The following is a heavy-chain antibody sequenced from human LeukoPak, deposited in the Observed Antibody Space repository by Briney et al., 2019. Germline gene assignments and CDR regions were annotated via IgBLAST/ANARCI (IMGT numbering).Heavy chain of an antibody. J-gene: IGHJ4*02. Sequence: SETLSLTCAVYGGSFSGYYWSWIRQPPGKGLEWIGEINHSGSTNYNPSLKSRVTISVETSKNQFSLKLSSVTAADTAVYYCARGVRRITIFGVPKGFDYWGQGTLVTVSS. V-gene: IGHV4-34*01. D-gene: IGHD3-3*01. CDR2: INHSGST. CDR3: ARGVRRITIFGVPKGFDY. CDR1: GGSFSGYY.